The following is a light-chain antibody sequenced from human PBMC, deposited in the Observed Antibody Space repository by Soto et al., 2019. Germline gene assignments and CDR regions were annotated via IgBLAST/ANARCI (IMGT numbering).Light chain of an antibody. CDR3: QKYNSATLT. J-gene: IGKJ4*01. V-gene: IGKV1-27*01. CDR1: QDIGVY. Sequence: DIQMTQSPSSLSASLGDRVTITCRASQDIGVYLAWFQQKPGKVPKLLIYAASTLQSGVPSRFSGSGSGTDFTLIIIILQPEDFATYYCQKYNSATLTFGGGTKVEIK. CDR2: AAS.